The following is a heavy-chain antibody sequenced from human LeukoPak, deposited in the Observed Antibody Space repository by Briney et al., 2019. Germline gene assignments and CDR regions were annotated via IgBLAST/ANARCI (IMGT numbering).Heavy chain of an antibody. CDR2: INPSGGTT. J-gene: IGHJ4*02. Sequence: ASVKVSCKASGYTFTGYYMHWVRQAPGQGLEWMGIINPSGGTTSYAQKFQGRVTMTRDTSTSTVYMELSSLRSDDTAVYYCARFAVHRRLAVAGQFGLDYWGQGTLVTVSS. CDR1: GYTFTGYY. D-gene: IGHD6-19*01. V-gene: IGHV1-46*01. CDR3: ARFAVHRRLAVAGQFGLDY.